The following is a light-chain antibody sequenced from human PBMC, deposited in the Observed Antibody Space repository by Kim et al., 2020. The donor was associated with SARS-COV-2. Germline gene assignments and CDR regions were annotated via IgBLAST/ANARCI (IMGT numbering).Light chain of an antibody. V-gene: IGKV3-11*01. J-gene: IGKJ5*01. CDR3: QQRSNWPIT. CDR2: DAS. CDR1: QSVSSY. Sequence: MSPGERATLSCRASQSVSSYLAWYQQKPGQAPRLLIYDASNRATGIPARFSGSGSGTDFTLTISSLEPEDFAVYYCQQRSNWPITFGQGTRLEIK.